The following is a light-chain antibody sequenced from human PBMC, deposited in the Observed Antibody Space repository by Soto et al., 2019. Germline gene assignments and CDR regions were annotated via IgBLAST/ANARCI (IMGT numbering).Light chain of an antibody. CDR2: GNS. CDR1: SSSIGAGYD. J-gene: IGLJ3*02. Sequence: QSVLTQPPSVSGAPGQRVNISCTGSSSSIGAGYDVHWYQQLPGTAPKLLIYGNSNRPSGVPDRFSGSKSGTSASLAITGLQAEDEADYYCQTYDSSLSGDVFGGGTKLTVL. V-gene: IGLV1-40*01. CDR3: QTYDSSLSGDV.